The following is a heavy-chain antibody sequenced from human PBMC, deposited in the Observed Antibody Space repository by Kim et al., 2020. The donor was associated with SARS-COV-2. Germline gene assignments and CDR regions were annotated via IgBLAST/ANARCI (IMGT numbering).Heavy chain of an antibody. CDR3: ATRRGSYYGFDF. J-gene: IGHJ3*01. V-gene: IGHV5-51*01. CDR1: GYNFTNYW. D-gene: IGHD3-10*01. CDR2: IYPGDSDT. Sequence: GESLKISCKGSGYNFTNYWIGWVRQMPGKGLEWMGIIYPGDSDTRYSPSLQGQVTMSVDKSINTAYLQWSSLKASDTAIYYCATRRGSYYGFDFWGQGTMVTVSS.